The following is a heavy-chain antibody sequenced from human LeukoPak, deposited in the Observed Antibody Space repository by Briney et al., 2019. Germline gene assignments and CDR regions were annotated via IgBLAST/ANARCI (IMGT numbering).Heavy chain of an antibody. J-gene: IGHJ6*02. CDR1: GYTFTSYG. CDR2: ISAYNGNT. D-gene: IGHD3-22*01. V-gene: IGHV1-18*01. Sequence: ASVKVSCKASGYTFTSYGISWVRQAPGQGLEWMGWISAYNGNTNYAQKLQGRVTMTTDTSTSTAYMELSSLRADDTAVYYCARDAITMIVVVKGYYYYGMDVWGQGTTVTVSS. CDR3: ARDAITMIVVVKGYYYYGMDV.